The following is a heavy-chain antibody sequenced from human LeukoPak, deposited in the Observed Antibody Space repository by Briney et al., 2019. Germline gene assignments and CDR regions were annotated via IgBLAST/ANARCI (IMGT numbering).Heavy chain of an antibody. CDR3: ARDSQDYYDFWSGYLRNWFDP. Sequence: GASVKVSCKASSYTFTSYGISWVRQAPGQGLEWMGWISAYNGNTNYAQKLQGRVTMTTDTSTSTAYMELRSLRSDDTAVYYCARDSQDYYDFWSGYLRNWFDPWGQGTLVTVSS. CDR2: ISAYNGNT. V-gene: IGHV1-18*01. D-gene: IGHD3-3*01. CDR1: SYTFTSYG. J-gene: IGHJ5*02.